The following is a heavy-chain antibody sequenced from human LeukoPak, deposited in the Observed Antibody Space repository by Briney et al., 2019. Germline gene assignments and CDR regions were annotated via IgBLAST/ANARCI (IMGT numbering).Heavy chain of an antibody. D-gene: IGHD6-13*01. V-gene: IGHV3-30-3*01. Sequence: GRSLRLSCATSGFTFSMSAMHWVRLAPGKGLDWVAVISFDGGNKFYADSVKGRFSIPRDNSKNTLYLQMNSLGLDDTAVYFCARGRAGIAAAGFDYWGQGTLVTVSS. CDR3: ARGRAGIAAAGFDY. J-gene: IGHJ4*02. CDR2: ISFDGGNK. CDR1: GFTFSMSA.